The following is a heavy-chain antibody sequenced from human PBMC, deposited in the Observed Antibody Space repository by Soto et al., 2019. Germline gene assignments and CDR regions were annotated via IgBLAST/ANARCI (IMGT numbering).Heavy chain of an antibody. V-gene: IGHV1-2*02. CDR3: AIGYCGGDCYSYFQH. CDR1: GYTFTGYY. D-gene: IGHD2-21*02. Sequence: ASVKVSCKASGYTFTGYYMHWVRQAPGQGLEWMGWINPNSGGTNYAQKFQGRVTMTRDTSINTAYMELSRLRSDDTAVYYCAIGYCGGDCYSYFQHWGQGTLVTVSS. CDR2: INPNSGGT. J-gene: IGHJ1*01.